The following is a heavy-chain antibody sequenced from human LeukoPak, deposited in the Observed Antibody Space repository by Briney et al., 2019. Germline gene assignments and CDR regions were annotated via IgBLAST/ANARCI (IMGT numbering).Heavy chain of an antibody. CDR3: ARLHHNWFDP. V-gene: IGHV5-10-1*01. CDR2: IDPSDSYT. CDR1: GYSFTSYW. Sequence: GESLKISCKGSGYSFTSYWTSWVRQMPGKGLEWMGRIDPSDSYTDYSPSFQGHVTISADKSISTAYLQWSSLKASDTAMYYCARLHHNWFDPWGQGTLVTVSS. J-gene: IGHJ5*02.